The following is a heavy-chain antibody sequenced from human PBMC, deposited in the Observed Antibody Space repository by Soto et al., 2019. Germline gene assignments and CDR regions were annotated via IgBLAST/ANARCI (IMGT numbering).Heavy chain of an antibody. Sequence: ETLSLTCNVSGGSISGYYWSWILQSPGKGLEYIGYIYYRGSTNYNSSLKSRVTMSVDTSRNQFSLKMNSVTAADTAVYYCARQQLLPFYYALDVWGQGTTVTVSS. D-gene: IGHD1-26*01. CDR3: ARQQLLPFYYALDV. J-gene: IGHJ6*02. V-gene: IGHV4-59*01. CDR1: GGSISGYY. CDR2: IYYRGST.